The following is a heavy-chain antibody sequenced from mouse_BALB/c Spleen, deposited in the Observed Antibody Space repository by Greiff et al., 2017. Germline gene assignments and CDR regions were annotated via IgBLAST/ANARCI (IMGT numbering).Heavy chain of an antibody. J-gene: IGHJ4*01. V-gene: IGHV2-9*02. D-gene: IGHD2-3*01. CDR3: ARNDGPYYYAMDY. CDR2: IWAGGST. Sequence: VQLQESGPGLVAPSQSLSITCTVSGFSLTSYGVHWVRQPPGKGLEWLGVIWAGGSTNYNSALMSRLSISKDNSKSQVFLKMNSLQTDDTAMYYCARNDGPYYYAMDYWGQGTSVTVSS. CDR1: GFSLTSYG.